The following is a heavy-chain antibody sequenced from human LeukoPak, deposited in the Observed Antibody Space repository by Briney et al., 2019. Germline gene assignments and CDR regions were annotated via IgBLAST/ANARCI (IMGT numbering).Heavy chain of an antibody. CDR3: ARYNRLRGANDY. Sequence: ASVKVSCKASGYTFTGCYMHWVRQAPGQGLEWMGWINPNSGGTNYAQKFQGRVTMTRDTSISTAYMELSRLRSDDTAVYYCARYNRLRGANDYWGQGTLVTVSS. D-gene: IGHD1-1*01. CDR2: INPNSGGT. CDR1: GYTFTGCY. V-gene: IGHV1-2*02. J-gene: IGHJ4*02.